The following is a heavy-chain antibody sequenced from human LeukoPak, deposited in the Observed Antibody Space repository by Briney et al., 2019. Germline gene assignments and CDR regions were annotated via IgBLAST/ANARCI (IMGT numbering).Heavy chain of an antibody. CDR2: IYYTASA. D-gene: IGHD2-2*01. CDR3: ARHRYCNSSSCYAFDY. CDR1: GASITSSSFY. V-gene: IGHV4-39*01. Sequence: SETLSLTCSVSGASITSSSFYWGCIRQPPGNGLEWSGSIYYTASADYNPSLKSRVTISVDTSKNQFSLKLTSVTAADAAVYYCARHRYCNSSSCYAFDYWGQGTLVTVSS. J-gene: IGHJ4*02.